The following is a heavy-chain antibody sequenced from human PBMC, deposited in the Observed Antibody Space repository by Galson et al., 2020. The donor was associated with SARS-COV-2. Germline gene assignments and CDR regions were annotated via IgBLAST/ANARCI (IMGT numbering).Heavy chain of an antibody. CDR3: ARATAMVPCAIGC. V-gene: IGHV5-10-1*01. D-gene: IGHD5-18*01. CDR2: IDPSDTYT. J-gene: IGHJ4*02. CDR1: GYSFTSYW. Sequence: HGESLKISCKASGYSFTSYWISWVRQMPGKGLEWMARIDPSDTYTNYSPSFKGHVTISADNSISTLYLQGSSLKASDTAMYYCARATAMVPCAIGCWGQGALVAVSS.